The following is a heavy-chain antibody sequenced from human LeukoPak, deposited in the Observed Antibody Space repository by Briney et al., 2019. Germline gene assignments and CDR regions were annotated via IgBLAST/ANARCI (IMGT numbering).Heavy chain of an antibody. CDR3: AVAGAQYSDTGGLYAFDF. CDR2: IYYSGSP. Sequence: SETLSLTCTVSGASITSSNHFWGWIRQPPGKGLEWIGTIYYSGSPHSNPSLKSRVTISIDASKNQFSLRLSSVTAADTAVYYCAVAGAQYSDTGGLYAFDFWGRGTMVTVSS. D-gene: IGHD2-8*02. CDR1: GASITSSNHF. V-gene: IGHV4-39*01. J-gene: IGHJ3*01.